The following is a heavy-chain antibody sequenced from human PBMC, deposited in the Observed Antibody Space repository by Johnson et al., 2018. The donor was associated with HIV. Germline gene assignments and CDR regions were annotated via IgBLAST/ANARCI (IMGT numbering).Heavy chain of an antibody. D-gene: IGHD1-14*01. Sequence: QVQLVESGGGLVKPGGSLRLSCAASGFSFSSYGMHWVRQAPGKGLEWVAVISYDGSNKYYADSVKGRFTISRDNSKNTLYLQMNSLRVEDTAVYYCARDDRPDGFDIWGQGTMVTVSS. V-gene: IGHV3-30*03. CDR1: GFSFSSYG. CDR2: ISYDGSNK. J-gene: IGHJ3*02. CDR3: ARDDRPDGFDI.